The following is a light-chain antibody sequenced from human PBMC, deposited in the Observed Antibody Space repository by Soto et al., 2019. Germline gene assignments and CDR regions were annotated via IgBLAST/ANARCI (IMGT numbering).Light chain of an antibody. Sequence: QAVVTQEPSFSVSPGGTVTLTCGLSSGSVSTSYSPSWYQQTPGQAPRTLIYNTNTRSSGVPDRFSGSILGNKAALTITGAQADDESDYYCVLHMGSGIWVFGGGTQLTVL. J-gene: IGLJ2*01. CDR2: NTN. CDR1: SGSVSTSYS. V-gene: IGLV8-61*01. CDR3: VLHMGSGIWV.